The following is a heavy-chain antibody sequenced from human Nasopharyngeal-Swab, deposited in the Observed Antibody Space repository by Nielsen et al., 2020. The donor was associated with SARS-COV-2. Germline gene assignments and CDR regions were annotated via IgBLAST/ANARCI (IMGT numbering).Heavy chain of an antibody. J-gene: IGHJ5*02. D-gene: IGHD2-8*01. CDR3: ARGRCTNGVCYGGYSWFDP. V-gene: IGHV1-8*01. Sequence: SVKVSCKASGYTFTSYDINWVRQATGQGLEWMGWMNPNSGNTGYAQKFQGRVTMTRNTSISTAYMELSSLRSEDTAVYYCARGRCTNGVCYGGYSWFDPWGQGTLVTVSS. CDR1: GYTFTSYD. CDR2: MNPNSGNT.